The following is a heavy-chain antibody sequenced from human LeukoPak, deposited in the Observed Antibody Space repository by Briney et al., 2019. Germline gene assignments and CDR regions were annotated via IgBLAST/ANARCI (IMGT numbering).Heavy chain of an antibody. CDR2: ISGSGGSA. V-gene: IGHV3-23*01. CDR3: AKGVAIQVYYYMDV. D-gene: IGHD3-3*01. CDR1: GFTFSNYA. Sequence: LPGGSLRLSCAASGFTFSNYAMNWVRQAPGEGLEWVSGISGSGGSAYYADSVKGRFTISRDNSKNTLYLQMNSLRAEDTALYYCAKGVAIQVYYYMDVWGKGTTVTVSS. J-gene: IGHJ6*03.